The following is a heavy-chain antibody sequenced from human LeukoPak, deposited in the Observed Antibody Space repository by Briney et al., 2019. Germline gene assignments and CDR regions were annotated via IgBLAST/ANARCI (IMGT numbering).Heavy chain of an antibody. CDR1: GYTFTGYY. J-gene: IGHJ6*03. D-gene: IGHD3-10*01. CDR3: AREAYASGSFRTDYYYMDV. CDR2: ISPTSGGT. V-gene: IGHV1-2*02. Sequence: GASVKVSCKASGYTFTGYYMHWVRQAPGQGLEWMGWISPTSGGTNYAQKFQGRVTMTRDTSNSTAYMELSRLRSDDTAVYYCAREAYASGSFRTDYYYMDVWGKGTTVTISS.